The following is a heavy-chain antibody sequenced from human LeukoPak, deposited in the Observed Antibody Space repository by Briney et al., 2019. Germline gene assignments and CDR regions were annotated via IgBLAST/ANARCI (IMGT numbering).Heavy chain of an antibody. D-gene: IGHD3-3*01. J-gene: IGHJ4*02. CDR3: ARGGDFWSGPPGLEDY. Sequence: PGGSLRLSCAASGFTFSSYSMNWVRQAPGKGLEWVSSISSSSSYIYYADSVKGRFTISRDNAKSSLYLQMNSLRAEDTAVYYCARGGDFWSGPPGLEDYWGQGTLVTVSS. V-gene: IGHV3-21*01. CDR2: ISSSSSYI. CDR1: GFTFSSYS.